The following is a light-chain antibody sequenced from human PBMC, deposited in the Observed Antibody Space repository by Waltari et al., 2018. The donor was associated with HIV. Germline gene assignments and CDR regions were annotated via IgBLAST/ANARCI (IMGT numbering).Light chain of an antibody. V-gene: IGLV3-1*01. CDR3: QAWDGDTVI. CDR2: KDR. Sequence: DLSQDPAVSVSPGQTVTLACFGANLGHKYTSWFQQKAGQPPVLVLYKDRKRPSGIPDRFSGSTSGDTASLIISDTQAIDEAEYFCQAWDGDTVIFGGGTKLTVL. J-gene: IGLJ2*01. CDR1: NLGHKY.